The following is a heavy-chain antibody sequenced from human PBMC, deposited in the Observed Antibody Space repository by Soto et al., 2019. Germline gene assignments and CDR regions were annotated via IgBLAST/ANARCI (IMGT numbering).Heavy chain of an antibody. J-gene: IGHJ4*02. CDR1: GDSVSSPYY. CDR3: ARSAGWYAVHS. CDR2: VFHTGTT. D-gene: IGHD6-19*01. Sequence: QVQLQESGPGLVKPSGTLSLTCAVSGDSVSSPYYWCWVRQPPGKGLEWIGEVFHTGTTSYNPSLRSRVTISMDTSNNHFSLDLSSVTAADTAVYYCARSAGWYAVHSWGPGTLVIVSS. V-gene: IGHV4-4*02.